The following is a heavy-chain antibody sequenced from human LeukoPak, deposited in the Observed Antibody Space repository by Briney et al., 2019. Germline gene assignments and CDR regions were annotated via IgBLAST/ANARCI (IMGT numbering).Heavy chain of an antibody. CDR1: GYTFTGYY. CDR2: INPNSGDT. Sequence: ASVKVSCKASGYTFTGYYLHWVRQAPGQGPERMGWINPNSGDTNYAQKFQGRVTITRDTYIRTAYMELSRLRSDDTAVYYCAIQGGYSYGSRPRELHYYFDYWGRGTLVTVSS. D-gene: IGHD5-18*01. J-gene: IGHJ4*02. V-gene: IGHV1-2*02. CDR3: AIQGGYSYGSRPRELHYYFDY.